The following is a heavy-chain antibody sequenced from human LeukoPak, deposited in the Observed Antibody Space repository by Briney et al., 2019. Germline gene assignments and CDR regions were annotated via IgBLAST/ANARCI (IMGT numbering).Heavy chain of an antibody. D-gene: IGHD1-26*01. CDR2: IFYSGST. CDR1: GGSISGYY. V-gene: IGHV4-59*01. Sequence: SETLSLTCTVSGGSISGYYWSWIWQPPGKGLEWIGYIFYSGSTNYNPSLKSRVTISVDTSKNQFSLKLSSVTAADTAVYYCARGEWDLLFDYWGQGTLVTVSS. CDR3: ARGEWDLLFDY. J-gene: IGHJ4*02.